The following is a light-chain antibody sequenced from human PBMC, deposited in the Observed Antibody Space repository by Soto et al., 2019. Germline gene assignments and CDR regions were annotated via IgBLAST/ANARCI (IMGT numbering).Light chain of an antibody. CDR3: QQSYSTPYMYT. Sequence: DLQMTQSPSSLSASVGDRVNITCRASQSISSYLNWYQQKPGKAPKLLIYAASSLQSGVPSRFSGSGSGTDFTLTISSLQPEDFATYYCQQSYSTPYMYTFGQGTKLEIK. V-gene: IGKV1-39*01. J-gene: IGKJ2*01. CDR1: QSISSY. CDR2: AAS.